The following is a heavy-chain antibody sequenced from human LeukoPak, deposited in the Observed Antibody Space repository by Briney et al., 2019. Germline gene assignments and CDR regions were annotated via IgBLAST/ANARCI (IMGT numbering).Heavy chain of an antibody. J-gene: IGHJ4*02. D-gene: IGHD6-19*01. V-gene: IGHV3-53*01. Sequence: GGSLRLSCAASGFTVSSNYMSWVRQAPGKGLEWVSVIYSGGSTYYADSVKGRFTISRDNSKNTLYLQLNSLRAEDTAVYYCAKDRALGGGAVADYWGQGTLVTVSS. CDR1: GFTVSSNY. CDR3: AKDRALGGGAVADY. CDR2: IYSGGST.